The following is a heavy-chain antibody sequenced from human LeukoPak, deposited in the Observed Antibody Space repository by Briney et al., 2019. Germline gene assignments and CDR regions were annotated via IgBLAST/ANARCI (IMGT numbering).Heavy chain of an antibody. CDR2: ISWNSGSI. CDR1: GFTFDDYA. CDR3: AKDIEHSSGWPYYFDY. D-gene: IGHD6-19*01. V-gene: IGHV3-9*01. Sequence: GGSLRLSCAASGFTFDDYAMHWVRQAPGKGLEWVSGISWNSGSIGYADSVKGRFTISRDNAKNSLYLQMNSLRAEDTALYYCAKDIEHSSGWPYYFDYWGQGTLVTVSS. J-gene: IGHJ4*02.